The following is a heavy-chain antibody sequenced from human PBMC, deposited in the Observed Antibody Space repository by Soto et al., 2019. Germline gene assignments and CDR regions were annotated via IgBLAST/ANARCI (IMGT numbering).Heavy chain of an antibody. CDR3: ARLSRGWDY. CDR1: GGSISSSSYY. J-gene: IGHJ4*01. Sequence: ETLSLTCTVSGGSISSSSYYWGWIRKPPGKGVEWIGSIYYSGRTYYKPSLKSRDTISVDTSKNQFSLKPSSVTAADTGVYYCARLSRGWDYWGHGTLVTVSS. V-gene: IGHV4-39*01. CDR2: IYYSGRT. D-gene: IGHD6-19*01.